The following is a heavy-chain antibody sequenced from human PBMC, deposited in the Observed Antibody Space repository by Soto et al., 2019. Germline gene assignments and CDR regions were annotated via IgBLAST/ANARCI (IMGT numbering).Heavy chain of an antibody. V-gene: IGHV4-59*01. Sequence: PSETLSLTGTVSGGSISSYYWSWIRQPRGKGLEWIGYIYYSGSTNYDPALTSRVTISVDTSKNQLSLKLTSVTAADTAVYYCARDLSSIGEFGWYFDLWGRGALVTVSS. CDR1: GGSISSYY. J-gene: IGHJ2*01. D-gene: IGHD2-2*01. CDR2: IYYSGST. CDR3: ARDLSSIGEFGWYFDL.